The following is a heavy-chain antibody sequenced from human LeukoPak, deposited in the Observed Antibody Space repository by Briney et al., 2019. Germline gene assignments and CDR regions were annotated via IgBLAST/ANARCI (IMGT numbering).Heavy chain of an antibody. D-gene: IGHD2-15*01. J-gene: IGHJ4*02. CDR3: ARSRKVVPSPYYFDY. CDR1: GFTFSSYS. CDR2: ISSSSSYI. Sequence: AGGSRRLSCAASGFTFSSYSMNWVCQAPGKGLEWVSSISSSSSYIYYADSVKGRFTISRDNAKNSLYLQMNSLRAEDTAVYYCARSRKVVPSPYYFDYWGQGTLVTVSS. V-gene: IGHV3-21*01.